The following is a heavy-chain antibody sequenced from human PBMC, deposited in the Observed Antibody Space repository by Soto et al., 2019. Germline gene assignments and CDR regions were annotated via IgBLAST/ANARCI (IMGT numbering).Heavy chain of an antibody. CDR3: AKDIRDRRGYDFWSGYYYYYYGMDV. CDR1: GFTFDDYA. CDR2: ISWNSGSI. J-gene: IGHJ6*02. V-gene: IGHV3-9*01. D-gene: IGHD3-3*01. Sequence: EVQLVESGGGVVQPGRSLRLSCAASGFTFDDYAMHWVRQAPGKGLEWVSGISWNSGSIGYADSVKGRFTISRDNAKNYLYLQMNSLRAEDTALYYCAKDIRDRRGYDFWSGYYYYYYGMDVWGQGTTVTVSS.